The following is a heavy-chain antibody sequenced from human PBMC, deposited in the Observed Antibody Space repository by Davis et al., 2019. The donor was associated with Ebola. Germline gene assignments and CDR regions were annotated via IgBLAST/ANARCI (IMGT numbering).Heavy chain of an antibody. CDR2: INAGNGNT. Sequence: ASVKVSCKASGYTFTSYAMHWVRQAPGQRLEWMGWINAGNGNTKYSQKFQGRVTITRDTSASTAYMELSSLGSEDTAVYYCARELGGVIVLSFDYWGQGTLVTVSS. D-gene: IGHD3-16*02. CDR1: GYTFTSYA. J-gene: IGHJ4*02. CDR3: ARELGGVIVLSFDY. V-gene: IGHV1-3*01.